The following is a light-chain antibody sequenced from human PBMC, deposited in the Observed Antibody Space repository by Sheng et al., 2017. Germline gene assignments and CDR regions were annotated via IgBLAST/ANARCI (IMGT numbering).Light chain of an antibody. V-gene: IGLV1-51*02. CDR3: GTWDSSLTTWV. CDR1: SFNIGNNY. J-gene: IGLJ3*02. CDR2: ENN. Sequence: QSVLTQPPSVSEAPGQKVTISCSGSSFNIGNNYVSWYQQLPRTAPKLLIYENNKRPSGIPDRFSGSKSGTSATLDITGLQTGDEGDYYCGTWDSSLTTWVFGGGTKLTVL.